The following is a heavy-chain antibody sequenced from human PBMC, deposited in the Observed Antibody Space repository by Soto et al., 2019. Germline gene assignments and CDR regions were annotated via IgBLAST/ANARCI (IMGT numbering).Heavy chain of an antibody. CDR1: GFSFSSFS. V-gene: IGHV3-48*04. J-gene: IGHJ4*02. CDR3: ARLGDYGSGSY. Sequence: EVHLVESGGDLVQPGGSLRLSCAASGFSFSSFSMNWVRQAPGKGLEWVSYISCGGTTTYYADSVKGRFTISRDDAKNSRHLQMNSLQAEDTAVYYCARLGDYGSGSYWGQGTLVTVSS. CDR2: ISCGGTTT. D-gene: IGHD3-10*01.